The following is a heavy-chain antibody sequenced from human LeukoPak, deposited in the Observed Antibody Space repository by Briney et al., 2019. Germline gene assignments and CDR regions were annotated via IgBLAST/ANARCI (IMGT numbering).Heavy chain of an antibody. CDR1: GFTFSAST. V-gene: IGHV3-30*04. Sequence: GGSLRLSCVASGFTFSASTMHWVRQAPGKGLEWVAVMSYDGFTKYYADSVKGRFTVSRDNSKNTLYLQMNSLRPEDTAVYYCARDRLPSHQDDFDYWGQGTLVTVSS. J-gene: IGHJ4*02. CDR3: ARDRLPSHQDDFDY. CDR2: MSYDGFTK. D-gene: IGHD3-3*01.